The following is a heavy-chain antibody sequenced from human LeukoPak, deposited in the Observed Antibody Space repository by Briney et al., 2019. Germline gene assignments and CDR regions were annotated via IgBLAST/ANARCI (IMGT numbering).Heavy chain of an antibody. D-gene: IGHD3-10*01. Sequence: PGGSLRPSCAASGFTFSGSALHWVRQASGKGLEWVGRIRSTANGYATAYAASVKGRFTISRDDSKNTAYLQMDSLRSEDTAVYYCARERITMVRGVSPGYYYYYYMDVWGKGTTVTVSS. CDR1: GFTFSGSA. V-gene: IGHV3-73*01. CDR2: IRSTANGYAT. J-gene: IGHJ6*03. CDR3: ARERITMVRGVSPGYYYYYYMDV.